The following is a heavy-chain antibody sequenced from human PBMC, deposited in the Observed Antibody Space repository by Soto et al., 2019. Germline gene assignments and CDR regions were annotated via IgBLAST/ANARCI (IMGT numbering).Heavy chain of an antibody. D-gene: IGHD2-8*02. V-gene: IGHV4-31*03. CDR3: ARATSFSGHHGY. J-gene: IGHJ4*02. CDR1: GGSFSSGGYY. Sequence: PSETLSLTCTVSGGSFSSGGYYWSWIRQLPGKGLEWIGYIYYSGSTYYNPSLKSRFTISLDTSKNQFSLKLSSVTVADTAVYYCARATSFSGHHGYWGQGTLVTVSS. CDR2: IYYSGST.